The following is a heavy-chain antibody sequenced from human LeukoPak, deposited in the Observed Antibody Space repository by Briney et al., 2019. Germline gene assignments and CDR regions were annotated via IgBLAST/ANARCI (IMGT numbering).Heavy chain of an antibody. Sequence: SETLSLTCTVSGVSISSYYWSWIRQPPGKGLEWIGYIYYSGSTNYNPSLKSRVTISVDTSKNQFSLKLSSVTAADTAVYYCARLGRRSYYMDVWGKGTTVTISS. CDR3: ARLGRRSYYMDV. D-gene: IGHD3-16*01. CDR1: GVSISSYY. CDR2: IYYSGST. V-gene: IGHV4-59*01. J-gene: IGHJ6*03.